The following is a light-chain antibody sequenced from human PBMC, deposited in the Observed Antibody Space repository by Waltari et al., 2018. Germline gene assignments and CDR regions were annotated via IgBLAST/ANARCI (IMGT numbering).Light chain of an antibody. J-gene: IGLJ2*01. CDR1: SSDVGGYNY. CDR3: SSYTGSSTLVV. CDR2: DVS. V-gene: IGLV2-14*03. Sequence: QSALTQPASVSGSTGQSITISCTGTSSDVGGYNYVSWYQQHPGKAPKLMIYDVSDRPSGVSSRFSGSKYGNTASLIISGLQAEDEADYYCSSYTGSSTLVVFGGGTKLTVL.